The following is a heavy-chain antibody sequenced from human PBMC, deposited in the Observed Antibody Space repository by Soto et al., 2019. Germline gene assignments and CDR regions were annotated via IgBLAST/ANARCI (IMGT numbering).Heavy chain of an antibody. CDR1: GFDFRHFG. J-gene: IGHJ6*02. CDR2: ITYDGTYS. Sequence: EQLVESGGGVVQPGRSLRLSCVGSGFDFRHFGMHWVRQAPGKGLEWVALITYDGTYSHYADVVKGRFTIARDDDTATVFLQMDNLTPEDTALYYCVKARGRSNRVNYSGLDVWGQGTTVTVSS. CDR3: VKARGRSNRVNYSGLDV. D-gene: IGHD2-15*01. V-gene: IGHV3-30*18.